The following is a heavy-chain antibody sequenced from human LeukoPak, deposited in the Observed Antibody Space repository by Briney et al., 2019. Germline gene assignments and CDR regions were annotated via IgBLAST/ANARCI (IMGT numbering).Heavy chain of an antibody. CDR1: GFTFSSYG. CDR2: ISDNGNDK. Sequence: PGGSLRLSCAASGFTFSSYGMHWVRQAPGKGLEWVAVISDNGNDKYYVDSVKGRCTISRDNSKNTLYLQMNSLRAEDTAVYYCAKAQQYYFDYWGQGTLVTVSS. V-gene: IGHV3-30*18. D-gene: IGHD4-11*01. CDR3: AKAQQYYFDY. J-gene: IGHJ4*02.